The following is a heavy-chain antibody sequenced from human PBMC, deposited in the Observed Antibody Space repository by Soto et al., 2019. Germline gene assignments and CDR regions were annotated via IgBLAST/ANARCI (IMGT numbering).Heavy chain of an antibody. J-gene: IGHJ4*02. D-gene: IGHD5-12*01. CDR2: IYPGGTT. CDR3: ARARDGYNFLYEPT. V-gene: IGHV3-53*01. CDR1: GFSISNNY. Sequence: GGSLRLSCAASGFSISNNYMSWVRQAPGKGLEWVSVIYPGGTTYYAGSVKGRFTISRDNFKKTLYLQMTSLRAEDTALYFCARARDGYNFLYEPTWGQGTLVTVSS.